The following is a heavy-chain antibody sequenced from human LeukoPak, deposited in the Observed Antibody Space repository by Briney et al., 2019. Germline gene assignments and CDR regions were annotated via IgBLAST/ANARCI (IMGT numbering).Heavy chain of an antibody. V-gene: IGHV3-30*02. CDR1: GLTFTSHG. D-gene: IGHD4-23*01. CDR3: ARDRGKDYFDN. J-gene: IGHJ4*02. Sequence: GGSLRLSCATSGLTFTSHGFHWVRQAAGKGLEWVAFIRNDGSDTYHANSVKGRFSISRDNSKNTVYLHMNSLRAEDTAVYYCARDRGKDYFDNWGQGTQVTVSS. CDR2: IRNDGSDT.